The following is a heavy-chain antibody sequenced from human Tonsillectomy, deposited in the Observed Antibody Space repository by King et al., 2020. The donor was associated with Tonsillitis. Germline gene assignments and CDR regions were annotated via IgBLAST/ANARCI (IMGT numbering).Heavy chain of an antibody. Sequence: DVQLVESGGGLVQPGGSLRLSCATSGFTFSTYAMSWVRQPPEKGLEWVSAISASGGSTYYADSVKGRFTISRDNSKNTLYLRMNSLRAEDTAVYYCAKASYIWSLRCIDYWGQGTLVTVSS. CDR3: AKASYIWSLRCIDY. V-gene: IGHV3-23*04. D-gene: IGHD3-3*01. CDR1: GFTFSTYA. J-gene: IGHJ4*02. CDR2: ISASGGST.